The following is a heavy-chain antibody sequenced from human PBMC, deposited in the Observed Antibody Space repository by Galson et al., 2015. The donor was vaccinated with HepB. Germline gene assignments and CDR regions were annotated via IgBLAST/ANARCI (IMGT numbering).Heavy chain of an antibody. D-gene: IGHD3-16*02. Sequence: SVKVSCKASGGTFSSYAISWVRQAPGQGLEWMGGIIPIFGTANYAQKFQGRVTITADESTSTAYMELSSLRSEDTAVYYCAREEEEMITFGGVIVSGYFQHWGQGTLVTVSS. V-gene: IGHV1-69*13. J-gene: IGHJ1*01. CDR3: AREEEEMITFGGVIVSGYFQH. CDR2: IIPIFGTA. CDR1: GGTFSSYA.